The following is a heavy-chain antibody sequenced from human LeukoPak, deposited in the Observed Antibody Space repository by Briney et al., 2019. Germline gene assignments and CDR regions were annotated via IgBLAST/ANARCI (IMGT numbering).Heavy chain of an antibody. CDR2: LNPTSGAT. Sequence: ASVKVSCKASGYTFTDYYLHWVRQAPGQGLEWMGWLNPTSGATNYAQEFQGRGTMTRDTSISTAYMELSRLTSDDTAVYYCGRSAVTGFDYWGQGTLVTVSS. V-gene: IGHV1-2*02. J-gene: IGHJ4*02. D-gene: IGHD2-21*02. CDR3: GRSAVTGFDY. CDR1: GYTFTDYY.